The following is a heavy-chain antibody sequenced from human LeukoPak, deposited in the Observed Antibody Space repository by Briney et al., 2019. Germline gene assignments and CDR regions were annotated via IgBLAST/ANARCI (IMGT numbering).Heavy chain of an antibody. D-gene: IGHD6-13*01. CDR1: GYTFTSYY. CDR2: INPSGGGT. J-gene: IGHJ4*02. V-gene: IGHV1-46*01. CDR3: ARFGVAAAGTDY. Sequence: ASVKVSCKASGYTFTSYYMHWVRQAPGQGLEWMGIINPSGGGTSYAQKFQGRVTMTRDTSTSTVYMELSSLRSEDTAVYYCARFGVAAAGTDYWGQGTLVTVSS.